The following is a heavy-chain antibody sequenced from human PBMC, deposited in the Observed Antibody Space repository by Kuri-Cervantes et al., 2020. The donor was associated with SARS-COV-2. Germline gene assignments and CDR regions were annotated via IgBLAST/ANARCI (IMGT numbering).Heavy chain of an antibody. CDR3: ARDFNDFWSGYATFDP. Sequence: GESLKISCAASGFTFSSYAMSWVRQAPGKGLEWVSAISGSGGSTYYADSVKGRFTISRDNSKNTLYLQMNSLRAEDTAVYYCARDFNDFWSGYATFDPWGQGTLVTVSS. J-gene: IGHJ5*02. V-gene: IGHV3-23*01. CDR2: ISGSGGST. D-gene: IGHD3-3*01. CDR1: GFTFSSYA.